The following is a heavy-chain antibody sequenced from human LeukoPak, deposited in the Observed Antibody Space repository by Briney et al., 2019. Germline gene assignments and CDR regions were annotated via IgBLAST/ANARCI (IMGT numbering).Heavy chain of an antibody. D-gene: IGHD3-22*01. V-gene: IGHV1-69*13. CDR2: IIPIFGTA. Sequence: ASVKVSCKASGGTFSSYAISWVRQAPGQGLEWMGGIIPIFGTANYAQKFQGRVTITADESTSTAYMELSSLRSEDTAVYYCAHHDSNRVPLRSWGQGTLVTVSS. CDR1: GGTFSSYA. CDR3: AHHDSNRVPLRS. J-gene: IGHJ5*02.